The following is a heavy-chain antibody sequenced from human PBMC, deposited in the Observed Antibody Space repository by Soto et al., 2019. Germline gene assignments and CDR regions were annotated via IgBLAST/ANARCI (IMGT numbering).Heavy chain of an antibody. Sequence: GGSLRLSCAASGFTFSSYAMHWVRQAPGKGLEWVAVISYNGSNKYYADSVKGRFTISRDNSKNTLYLQMNSLRAEDTAVYYCARDRSNYFDYWGQGTLVTVSS. CDR2: ISYNGSNK. V-gene: IGHV3-30-3*01. D-gene: IGHD4-4*01. CDR3: ARDRSNYFDY. CDR1: GFTFSSYA. J-gene: IGHJ4*02.